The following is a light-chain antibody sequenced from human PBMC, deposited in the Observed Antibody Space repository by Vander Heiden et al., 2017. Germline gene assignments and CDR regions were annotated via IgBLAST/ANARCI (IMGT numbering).Light chain of an antibody. V-gene: IGKV4-1*01. CDR3: QQYYSTLRT. J-gene: IGKJ1*01. Sequence: DIVMTQSPDSLAVSLGERATINCKSSQSVLDSSNSKNYLSWYQQKPGQPPKLLIYWTSTRESGVPDRFSGSGSGTDFTLTISSLQAEDVAFYYCQQYYSTLRTFGQGTKVEIK. CDR1: QSVLDSSNSKNY. CDR2: WTS.